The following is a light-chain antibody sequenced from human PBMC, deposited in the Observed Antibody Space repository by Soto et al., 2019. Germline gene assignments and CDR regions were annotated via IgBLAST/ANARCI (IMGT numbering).Light chain of an antibody. J-gene: IGLJ7*01. CDR1: SSDFGDDKY. V-gene: IGLV2-14*01. CDR2: GVT. CDR3: ATWDDSLNAAV. Sequence: QSALSQPASVSGSPGQSITMSCTGSSSDFGDDKYVSWYQQQPGKGPNLLIYGVTNRPSGVPDRFSGSKSGTSASLAISGLQSEDEADYYCATWDDSLNAAVFGGGTQLTVL.